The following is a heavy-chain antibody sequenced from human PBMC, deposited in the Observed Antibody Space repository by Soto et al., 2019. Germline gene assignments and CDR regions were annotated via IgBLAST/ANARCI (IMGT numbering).Heavy chain of an antibody. CDR3: ARPGYSNYGPGVDV. J-gene: IGHJ6*02. V-gene: IGHV3-74*01. CDR2: IDSDGSTT. Sequence: EVHLVESGGGLVQPAGSLSLSCAASGFTFSVYWMHWVRQAPGKGLVWVSRIDSDGSTTSYADSVKGRFTISRDNAKSTLYLQMNSLRAEDTAVYYCARPGYSNYGPGVDVWGQGTTVTVSS. D-gene: IGHD4-4*01. CDR1: GFTFSVYW.